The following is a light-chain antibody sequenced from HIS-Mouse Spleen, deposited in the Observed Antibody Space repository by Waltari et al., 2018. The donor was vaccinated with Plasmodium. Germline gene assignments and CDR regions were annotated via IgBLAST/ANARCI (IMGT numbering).Light chain of an antibody. CDR1: ALPKKS. V-gene: IGLV3-10*01. CDR3: YSTDSSGNHRV. CDR2: DDS. Sequence: SYELTQPPSVSVSPGQTARITCSGDALPKKSASWYQQKSGQAPVLVIYDDSKRPSGIPEEFSGSSTGTMATLTISGAQVEDEADYYCYSTDSSGNHRVFGGGTKLTVL. J-gene: IGLJ3*02.